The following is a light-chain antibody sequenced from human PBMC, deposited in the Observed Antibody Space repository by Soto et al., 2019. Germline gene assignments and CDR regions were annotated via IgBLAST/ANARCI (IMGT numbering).Light chain of an antibody. CDR3: QVRDVWPS. CDR2: DAS. J-gene: IGKJ1*01. V-gene: IGKV3-11*01. CDR1: QSASTS. Sequence: IVLTQSPVTLALSPGERAVLSCRASQSASTSLAWYQHKPGQAPRLFIYDASKRAPGIPARFSGSGSGTDFTLTISSLEPEDFAVYYCQVRDVWPSFGQGTKVDIK.